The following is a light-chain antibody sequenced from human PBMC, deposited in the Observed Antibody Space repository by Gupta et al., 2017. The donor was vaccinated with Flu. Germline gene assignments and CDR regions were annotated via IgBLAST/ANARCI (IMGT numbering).Light chain of an antibody. V-gene: IGKV1-17*01. CDR1: QCIRND. CDR3: LQQNNFPWT. CDR2: STS. J-gene: IGKJ1*01. Sequence: EIQMTQSPSSLSASVRDRVTITCLVSQCIRNDLGWYQQKPGKAPKRLIYSTSSLQSGVPSRFSGSGSGTDFSLTISSLQPEDLAIYYCLQQNNFPWTFGQGTKVEIK.